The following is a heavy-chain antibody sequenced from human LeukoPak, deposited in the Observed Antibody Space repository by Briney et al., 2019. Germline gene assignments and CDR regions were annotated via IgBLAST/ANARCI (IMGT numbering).Heavy chain of an antibody. CDR2: IYYSGST. D-gene: IGHD6-6*01. Sequence: SETLSLTCTVSGGSISSYYWGWIRQPPGKGLEWIGSIYYSGSTHYNPSLKSRVTISVDTSKNQFSLKLRFVTAADTAVYYCARQGYSSSAGSQVFYGLDVWGQGTTVTVPS. CDR3: ARQGYSSSAGSQVFYGLDV. V-gene: IGHV4-39*01. CDR1: GGSISSYY. J-gene: IGHJ6*02.